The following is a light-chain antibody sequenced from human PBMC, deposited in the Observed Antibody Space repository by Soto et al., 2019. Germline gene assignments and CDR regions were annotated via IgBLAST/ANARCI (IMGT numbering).Light chain of an antibody. CDR1: SSDVGGYNY. CDR2: DVG. V-gene: IGLV2-11*01. CDR3: SSYTGGNTYWI. Sequence: QSALTQPRSVSGSPGQSVTISCTGTSSDVGGYNYVSWYQQHPGKAPKLMIYDVGKRPSGVPDRFSGSKSGNTASLTISGLQPEDEADYHCSSYTGGNTYWIFGGGTKLTVL. J-gene: IGLJ3*02.